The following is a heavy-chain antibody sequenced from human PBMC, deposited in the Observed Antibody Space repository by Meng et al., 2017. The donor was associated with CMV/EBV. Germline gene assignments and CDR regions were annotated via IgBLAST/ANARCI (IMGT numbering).Heavy chain of an antibody. Sequence: SVKVSCKASGYTFTSYDISWVRQAPGQGLEWMGGIIPIFGTANYAQKFQGRVTITTDESTSTAYMELSSLRSEDTAVYYCAGSSPDYGMDVWGQGTTVTVSS. V-gene: IGHV1-69*05. CDR3: AGSSPDYGMDV. J-gene: IGHJ6*02. CDR2: IIPIFGTA. CDR1: GYTFTSYD.